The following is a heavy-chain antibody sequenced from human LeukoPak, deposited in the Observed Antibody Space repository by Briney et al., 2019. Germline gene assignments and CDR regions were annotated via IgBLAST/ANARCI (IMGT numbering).Heavy chain of an antibody. CDR2: IIPIFGTA. Sequence: AASVKVSCKASGGTFSSYAIGWVRQARGQGLECMGGIIPIFGTANYAQKFQGRVTITADESTSTAYMELTSLTSEDPAVYYCARDAFGELSSWFDPWGQGTLVTVSS. V-gene: IGHV1-69*13. J-gene: IGHJ5*02. CDR3: ARDAFGELSSWFDP. CDR1: GGTFSSYA. D-gene: IGHD3-10*01.